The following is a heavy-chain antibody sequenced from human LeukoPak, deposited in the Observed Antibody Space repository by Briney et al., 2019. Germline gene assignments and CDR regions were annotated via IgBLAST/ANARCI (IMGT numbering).Heavy chain of an antibody. CDR3: SRGLDSRKLGY. J-gene: IGHJ4*02. CDR1: GASFSSGDQY. Sequence: SETLSLTCTVSGASFSSGDQYWTWIRQSPGKGLEWIGSIHPSGTLYNNPSLESRVTMSMDTSKNQFSLNLNSVTAADTAVYFYSRGLDSRKLGYWGQGTLVTVSS. V-gene: IGHV4-31*03. D-gene: IGHD3-22*01. CDR2: IHPSGTL.